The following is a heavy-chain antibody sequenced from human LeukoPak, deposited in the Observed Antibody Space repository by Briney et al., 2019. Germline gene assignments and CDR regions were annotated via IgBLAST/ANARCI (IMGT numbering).Heavy chain of an antibody. Sequence: GGSLRLSCTASGFSFSGHWMHWARQLPGKGLVWVSRISPTGGTTSYADSVKGRFTVSRDNAKNTLYLQVNNLRAEDTAVYYCARGPNSNWSGLDFWGQGTLLTASS. CDR1: GFSFSGHW. CDR2: ISPTGGTT. CDR3: ARGPNSNWSGLDF. V-gene: IGHV3-74*01. D-gene: IGHD6-6*01. J-gene: IGHJ4*02.